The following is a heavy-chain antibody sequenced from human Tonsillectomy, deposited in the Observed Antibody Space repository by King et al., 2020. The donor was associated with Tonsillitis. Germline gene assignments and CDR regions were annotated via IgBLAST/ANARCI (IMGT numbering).Heavy chain of an antibody. Sequence: VQLVESGGGLVQPGRSLRLSCAASGFTFDDYAMHWVRQAPGKGLEWVSGISWNSGSIGYADSVKGRFTISRDNAKNSLYLQMNSLRAEDTALYYCARALCSSTSCYGGDFDYWGQGTLVTVSS. CDR1: GFTFDDYA. CDR3: ARALCSSTSCYGGDFDY. CDR2: ISWNSGSI. J-gene: IGHJ4*02. V-gene: IGHV3-9*01. D-gene: IGHD2-2*01.